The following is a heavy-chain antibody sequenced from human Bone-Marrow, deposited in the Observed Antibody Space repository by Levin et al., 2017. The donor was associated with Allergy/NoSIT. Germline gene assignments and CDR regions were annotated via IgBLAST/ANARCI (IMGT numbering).Heavy chain of an antibody. V-gene: IGHV4-34*01. D-gene: IGHD6-13*01. J-gene: IGHJ4*02. CDR1: GGSFSAYY. CDR3: ARGYSDSAGGFDS. CDR2: INHIGST. Sequence: TSETLSLTCAVHGGSFSAYYWTWIRQSPGKGLEWIGEINHIGSTKYNPSLRSRVTISVDTSKNQFSLKLNSVTASDTAVYFCARGYSDSAGGFDSWGQGSLLTVSS.